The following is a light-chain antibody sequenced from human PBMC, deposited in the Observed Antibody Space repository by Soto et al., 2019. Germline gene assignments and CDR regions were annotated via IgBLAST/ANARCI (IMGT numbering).Light chain of an antibody. CDR3: QQRSNWPPYP. V-gene: IGKV3-11*01. CDR1: QSVSSY. CDR2: DAS. Sequence: EIVLTQSPATLSLSPGERATLSCRASQSVSSYLAWYQQKPGQAPRLLIYDASNRATGIPDRFSGSGSGTDFTLTISSLEPEDFAVYCCQQRSNWPPYPFGQGTKLEIK. J-gene: IGKJ2*01.